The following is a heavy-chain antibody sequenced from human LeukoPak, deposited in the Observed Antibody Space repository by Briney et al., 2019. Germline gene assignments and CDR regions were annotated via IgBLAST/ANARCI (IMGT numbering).Heavy chain of an antibody. CDR2: ISWNSGSI. Sequence: GRSLRLSCAASGFTFDDYAMHWVRQAPGKGLEWVSGISWNSGSIGYVDSVKGRFTISRDNAKNSLYLQMNSLRAEDTALYYCAKDQQLGDYYYYYGMDVWGQGTTVTVSS. V-gene: IGHV3-9*01. CDR1: GFTFDDYA. J-gene: IGHJ6*02. CDR3: AKDQQLGDYYYYYGMDV. D-gene: IGHD6-13*01.